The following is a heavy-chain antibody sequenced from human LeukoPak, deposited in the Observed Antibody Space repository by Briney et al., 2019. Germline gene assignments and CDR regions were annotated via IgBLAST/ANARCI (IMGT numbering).Heavy chain of an antibody. CDR2: ITWNGAAM. V-gene: IGHV3-9*01. CDR1: GFSFDDYA. D-gene: IGHD1-26*01. CDR3: ARDPYSGSYGAYYYYYMDV. J-gene: IGHJ6*03. Sequence: GRSLRLSCAASGFSFDDYAFHWVRQAPGKVLEWVSGITWNGAAMGYADSVKGRFTISRDNAKNSLYLQMNSLRAEDSAVYYCARDPYSGSYGAYYYYYMDVWGKGTTVTISS.